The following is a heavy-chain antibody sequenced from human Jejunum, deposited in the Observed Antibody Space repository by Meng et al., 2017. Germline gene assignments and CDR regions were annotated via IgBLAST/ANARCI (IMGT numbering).Heavy chain of an antibody. CDR2: TYYTSKWNN. J-gene: IGHJ5*02. V-gene: IGHV6-1*01. CDR3: ARGFWKSGFDS. D-gene: IGHD3-3*01. CDR1: GDNVPRSNTA. Sequence: QDQFRHPGPRPGKPSPALPLPCATSGDNVPRSNTAWNWIRQSPSRGLEWLGRTYYTSKWNNDYAVSVRSRITINADTSKSQSSLHLNSVTPEDTAVYYCARGFWKSGFDSWGQGTLVTVSS.